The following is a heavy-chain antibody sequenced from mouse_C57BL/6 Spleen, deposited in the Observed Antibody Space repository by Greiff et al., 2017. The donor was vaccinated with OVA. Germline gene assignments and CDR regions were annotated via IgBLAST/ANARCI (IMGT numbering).Heavy chain of an antibody. V-gene: IGHV1-53*01. CDR3: ARNEGYDPCYYAVDY. J-gene: IGHJ4*01. CDR1: GYTFTSYW. D-gene: IGHD2-3*01. CDR2: INPSNGGT. Sequence: QVQLKESGTELVKPGASVKLSCKASGYTFTSYWMHWVKQRPGQGLEWIGNINPSNGGTNYNEKFKSKATLTVDKSSSTAYMQLSSLTSEDSAVYYCARNEGYDPCYYAVDYWGQGTSVTVSS.